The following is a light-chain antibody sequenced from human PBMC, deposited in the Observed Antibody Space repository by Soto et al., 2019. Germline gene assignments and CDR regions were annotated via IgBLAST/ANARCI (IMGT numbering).Light chain of an antibody. V-gene: IGKV1-12*01. CDR2: AAS. J-gene: IGKJ4*01. Sequence: MTRPRSTLPASVGDSVTITCRASQGISSWLAWYQQKPGKAPKLLIYAASTLQSGVPSRFTGSGSGTDFTLTISSLQPEDFATYYCQKVNSFPLTFGGGTKVDI. CDR1: QGISSW. CDR3: QKVNSFPLT.